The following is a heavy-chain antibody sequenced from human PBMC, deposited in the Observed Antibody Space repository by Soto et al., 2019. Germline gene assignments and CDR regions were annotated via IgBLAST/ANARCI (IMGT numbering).Heavy chain of an antibody. CDR2: IIPIFGTA. CDR3: ARGTALKDGYLLPWFDP. V-gene: IGHV1-69*06. J-gene: IGHJ5*02. Sequence: SVKVSCKASGGTFSSYAISWVRQAPGQGLEWMGGIIPIFGTANYAQKFQGRVTITADKSTSTAYMELSSPRSEDPAVYYCARGTALKDGYLLPWFDPWGQGTLVTVSS. D-gene: IGHD5-12*01. CDR1: GGTFSSYA.